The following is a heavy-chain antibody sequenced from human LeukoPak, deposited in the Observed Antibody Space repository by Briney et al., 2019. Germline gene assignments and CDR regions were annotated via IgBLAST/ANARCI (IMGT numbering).Heavy chain of an antibody. CDR2: INPNSGGT. CDR1: GYTFTGYY. V-gene: IGHV1-2*02. CDR3: ARSNIVVVPAAIIWFDP. D-gene: IGHD2-2*02. J-gene: IGHJ5*02. Sequence: ASVKVSCKASGYTFTGYYMHWVRQAPGQGLEWMGWINPNSGGTNYAQKFQGRVTMTRDTSISTAYMELSRLRSDDTAVYYCARSNIVVVPAAIIWFDPWGQGTLVTVSS.